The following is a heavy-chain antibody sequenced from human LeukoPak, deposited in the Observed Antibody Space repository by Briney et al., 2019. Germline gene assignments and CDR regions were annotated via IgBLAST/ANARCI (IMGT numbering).Heavy chain of an antibody. V-gene: IGHV3-48*03. J-gene: IGHJ6*03. CDR3: ARAFQELPQLYYYYYMDV. Sequence: GGSLRLSCAASGFTFSSYEMNWVRQAPGKGLEWVSYISSSGSTIYYADSVKGRFTISRDNAKDSLYLQMNSLRAEDTAVYYCARAFQELPQLYYYYYMDVWGKGTTVTVSS. CDR2: ISSSGSTI. CDR1: GFTFSSYE. D-gene: IGHD6-13*01.